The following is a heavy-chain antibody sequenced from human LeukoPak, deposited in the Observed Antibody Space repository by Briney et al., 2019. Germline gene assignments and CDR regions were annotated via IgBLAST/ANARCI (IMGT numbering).Heavy chain of an antibody. CDR3: ARDRIFGVVILYYFDY. CDR2: ISYDGSNK. Sequence: SCKASGYTFTGYYMHWVRQAPGKGLEWVAVISYDGSNKYYADSVKGRFTISRDNSKNTLYLQMNSLRAEDTAVYYCARDRIFGVVILYYFDYWGQGTLVTVSS. V-gene: IGHV3-30-3*01. D-gene: IGHD3-3*01. CDR1: GYTFTGYY. J-gene: IGHJ4*02.